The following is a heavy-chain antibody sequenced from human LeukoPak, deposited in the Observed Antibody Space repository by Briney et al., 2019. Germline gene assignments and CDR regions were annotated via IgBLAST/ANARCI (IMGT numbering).Heavy chain of an antibody. D-gene: IGHD6-13*01. CDR1: VGSISSNY. V-gene: IGHV4-59*01. CDR3: ARLYSSSLGRVFDY. J-gene: IGHJ4*02. CDR2: IYYSGST. Sequence: SETLSLTCTVSVGSISSNYWSWIRQPPGKGLEWIGYIYYSGSTNYSPSLKSRVTISVDTSKNQFSLKLSSVTAADTAVYYCARLYSSSLGRVFDYWGQGTLVTVSS.